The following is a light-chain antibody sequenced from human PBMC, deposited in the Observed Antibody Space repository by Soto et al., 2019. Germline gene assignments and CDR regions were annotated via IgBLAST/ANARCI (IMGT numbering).Light chain of an antibody. CDR3: LQDYSYPRT. J-gene: IGKJ1*01. Sequence: AIQMTQSPSSLSASVGDRVTITCRASQDIRKDLGWYQQKPGKAPTVLIYGASRLQSGVPSRFSGSGSGTDFTLSISSLQTEDFATYYCLQDYSYPRTFGQGTKVEVK. V-gene: IGKV1-6*01. CDR1: QDIRKD. CDR2: GAS.